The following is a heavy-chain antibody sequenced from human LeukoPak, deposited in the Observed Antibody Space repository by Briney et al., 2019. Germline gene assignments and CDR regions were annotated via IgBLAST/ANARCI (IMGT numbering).Heavy chain of an antibody. V-gene: IGHV3-30*02. Sequence: PGGSLRLSCAASGFTFSSYGMHWVRQAPGKGLEWVAFIRYDGSNKNYADSAKGRFTISRDNSKNTVYLQMSSLRVEDTAVYYCATLGGTLGFWGQGTLVTVSS. D-gene: IGHD3-16*01. J-gene: IGHJ4*02. CDR3: ATLGGTLGF. CDR2: IRYDGSNK. CDR1: GFTFSSYG.